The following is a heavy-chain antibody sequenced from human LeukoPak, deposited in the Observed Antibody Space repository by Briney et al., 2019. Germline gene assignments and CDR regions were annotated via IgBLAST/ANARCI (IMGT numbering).Heavy chain of an antibody. CDR3: ARDRRYYYGSGSVMFGMDV. V-gene: IGHV4-34*01. D-gene: IGHD3-10*01. Sequence: SETLSLTCAAYGGSFSGYYWSWIRQPPGKGLEWIGEINHSGSTNYNPSLKSRVTISVDTSKNQFSLKLSSVTAADTAVYYCARDRRYYYGSGSVMFGMDVWGQGTTVTVSS. CDR2: INHSGST. CDR1: GGSFSGYY. J-gene: IGHJ6*02.